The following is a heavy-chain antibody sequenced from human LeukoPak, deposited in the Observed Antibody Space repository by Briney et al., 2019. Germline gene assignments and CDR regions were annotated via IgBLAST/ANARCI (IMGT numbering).Heavy chain of an antibody. D-gene: IGHD6-25*01. V-gene: IGHV3-30*01. Sequence: GGSLRLSCSVAGFAFGDFPAQWVRQAPGKGLEWVALISYDGGIKYYGDSVKGRFTISRDNSKNTLYLQMNSLRAEDTAVYYCAREAAVRGHAGSTSGLDYWGQGSLVIVSS. J-gene: IGHJ4*02. CDR1: GFAFGDFP. CDR2: ISYDGGIK. CDR3: AREAAVRGHAGSTSGLDY.